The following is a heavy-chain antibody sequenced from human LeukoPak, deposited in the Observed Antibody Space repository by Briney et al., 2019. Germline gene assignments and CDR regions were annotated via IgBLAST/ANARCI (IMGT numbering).Heavy chain of an antibody. J-gene: IGHJ6*02. CDR3: ARAAALSWYSNYYYGMDV. D-gene: IGHD6-13*01. CDR1: GFTFSSYG. CDR2: IWYDGSNK. V-gene: IGHV3-33*01. Sequence: AGGSLRLSCAASGFTFSSYGMHWVRQAPGKGLEWVAVIWYDGSNKYYADSVKGRFTISRDNSKNTLYLQMNSLRAEDTAVYYCARAAALSWYSNYYYGMDVWGQGTTVTVSS.